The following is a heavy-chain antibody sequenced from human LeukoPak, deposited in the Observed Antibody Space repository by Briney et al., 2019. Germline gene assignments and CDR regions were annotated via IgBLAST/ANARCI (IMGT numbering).Heavy chain of an antibody. CDR3: ARDLGNTGWYTFDY. Sequence: SQTLSLTFDISGDSVPSNDGAWNWIMQSPSRGLEWLGRTYYRSKWYNDYAGSLNGRITISPDTSKNQFSLHLNSVTPEDTAVYYCARDLGNTGWYTFDYWGQGILVAVS. V-gene: IGHV6-1*01. CDR1: GDSVPSNDGA. J-gene: IGHJ4*02. CDR2: TYYRSKWYN. D-gene: IGHD6-19*01.